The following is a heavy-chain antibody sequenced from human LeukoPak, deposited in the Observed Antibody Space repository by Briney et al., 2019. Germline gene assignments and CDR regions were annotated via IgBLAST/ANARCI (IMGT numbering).Heavy chain of an antibody. CDR3: ARHEGRYNWFDP. CDR2: IYYSGST. V-gene: IGHV4-59*08. D-gene: IGHD4-17*01. Sequence: SETLSLTCTVSGGSISSYYWTWIRQPPGKGVEWIGYIYYSGSTNYNPSLKSRVTMSVDTSKNQFSLKLSSVTAADTAIYYSARHEGRYNWFDPWGQGTLVTVSS. J-gene: IGHJ5*02. CDR1: GGSISSYY.